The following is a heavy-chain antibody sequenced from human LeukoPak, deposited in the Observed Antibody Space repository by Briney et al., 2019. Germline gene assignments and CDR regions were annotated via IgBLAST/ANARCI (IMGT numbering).Heavy chain of an antibody. J-gene: IGHJ4*02. CDR3: AKHSSLDY. V-gene: IGHV3-30*18. CDR1: GFTFSSYG. D-gene: IGHD6-13*01. Sequence: GGSLRLSCAASGFTFSSYGMHWVRQAPGKGLEWVAVISYDGSNKYYADSVKGRFTISRDNSKNTLYLQMNSLRAEDTAVYYCAKHSSLDYWGQGTLVTVSS. CDR2: ISYDGSNK.